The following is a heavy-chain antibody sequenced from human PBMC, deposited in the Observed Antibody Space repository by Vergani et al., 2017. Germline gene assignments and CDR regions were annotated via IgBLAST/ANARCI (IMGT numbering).Heavy chain of an antibody. CDR2: ISGSGGST. D-gene: IGHD3-10*01. J-gene: IGHJ5*02. V-gene: IGHV3-23*01. CDR3: AKDPYYYGSGSYWAA. CDR1: GFTFSSYD. Sequence: EVQLLESGGGLVKPGGSLRLSCAASGFTFSSYDMSWVRQAPGKGLEWVSAISGSGGSTYYADSVKGRFTISRDNSKNTLYLQMNSLRAEDTAVYYCAKDPYYYGSGSYWAAWGQGTLVTVSS.